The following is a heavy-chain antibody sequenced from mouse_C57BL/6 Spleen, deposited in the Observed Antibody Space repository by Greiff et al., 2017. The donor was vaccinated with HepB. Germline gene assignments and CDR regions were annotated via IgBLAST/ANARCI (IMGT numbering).Heavy chain of an antibody. CDR2: SRNKANDYTT. Sequence: EVQRVESGGGLVQSGRSLRLSCATSGFTFSDFYMEWVRQAPGKGLEWIAASRNKANDYTTEYSASVKGRFIVSRDTSQSILYLQMNALRAEDTAIYYCARDAPYSDYAMDYWGQGTSVTVSS. CDR3: ARDAPYSDYAMDY. J-gene: IGHJ4*01. CDR1: GFTFSDFY. D-gene: IGHD2-12*01. V-gene: IGHV7-1*01.